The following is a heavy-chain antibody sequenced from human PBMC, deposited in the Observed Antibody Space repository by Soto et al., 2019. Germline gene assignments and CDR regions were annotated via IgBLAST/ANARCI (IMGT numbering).Heavy chain of an antibody. Sequence: EVQLVESGGGLVQPGGSLRLSCAASGFTFSSYNMNWVRQAPGKGLEWVSYISGRSRAIYYADSVKGRFTISRDNAKNSLYLQMNRLTDDDTAVYYCTKGGGRGYDMDGWGPGTTVTVSS. J-gene: IGHJ6*01. V-gene: IGHV3-48*02. D-gene: IGHD3-16*01. CDR3: TKGGGRGYDMDG. CDR2: ISGRSRAI. CDR1: GFTFSSYN.